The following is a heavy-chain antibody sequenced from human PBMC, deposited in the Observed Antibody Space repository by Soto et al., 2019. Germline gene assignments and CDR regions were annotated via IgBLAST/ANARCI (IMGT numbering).Heavy chain of an antibody. Sequence: QVPLVESGGGVVQPGRSLRLSCAASGFTFSSYGMHWVRQAPGKGLEWVAVISYDGSNKYYADSVKGRFTISRDNSKNTLYLQMNSLRAEDTAVYYCANFLNPYYYYGMDVWGQGTTVTVSS. CDR1: GFTFSSYG. V-gene: IGHV3-30*18. CDR3: ANFLNPYYYYGMDV. J-gene: IGHJ6*02. CDR2: ISYDGSNK.